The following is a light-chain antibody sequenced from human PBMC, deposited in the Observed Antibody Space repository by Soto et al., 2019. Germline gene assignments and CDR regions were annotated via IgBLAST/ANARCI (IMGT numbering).Light chain of an antibody. CDR2: GAS. V-gene: IGKV3-20*01. CDR1: QSVSNN. Sequence: EIVLTQSPGTLSLSPGERATLSCRASQSVSNNLAWYQQKPGQAPRLLIYGASTRATGIPARFSGSGSGTDFTLTISRLEPEDFAVYYCQQYGSSPPWTFGQGTKVDIK. J-gene: IGKJ1*01. CDR3: QQYGSSPPWT.